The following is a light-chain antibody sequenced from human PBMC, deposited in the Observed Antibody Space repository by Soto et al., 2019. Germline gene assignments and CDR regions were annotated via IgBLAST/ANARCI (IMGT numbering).Light chain of an antibody. CDR2: DIS. J-gene: IGKJ5*01. CDR3: QQYGYSPIT. Sequence: EVVLTQSPGTLSLSPGERATLSCRASQSIARTYLAWYQQKPGQAPRLLIHDISTRATGIPDRFSASGSGTDFTLTISGLETEDFAVYYCQQYGYSPITFGQGTRLEIK. CDR1: QSIARTY. V-gene: IGKV3-20*01.